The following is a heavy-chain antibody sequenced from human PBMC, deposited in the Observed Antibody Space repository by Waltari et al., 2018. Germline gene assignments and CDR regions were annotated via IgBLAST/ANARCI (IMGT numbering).Heavy chain of an antibody. CDR1: GGSISSGSYY. D-gene: IGHD7-27*01. CDR3: ARGPGDPTAFDI. J-gene: IGHJ3*02. CDR2: IYYSGST. V-gene: IGHV4-61*10. Sequence: QVQLQESGPGLVKPSQTLSLTCTVSGGSISSGSYYWSWIRQPAGKGLEWIGYIYYSGSTNYNPALKSRVTISVDTSKNQFSLKLSSVTAADTAVYYCARGPGDPTAFDIWGQGTMVTVSS.